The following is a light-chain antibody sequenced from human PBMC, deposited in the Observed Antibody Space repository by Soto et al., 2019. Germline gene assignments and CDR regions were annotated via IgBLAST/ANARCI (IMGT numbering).Light chain of an antibody. CDR3: QTWGTGIP. J-gene: IGLJ2*01. CDR2: VESDGSH. Sequence: QAVVTQSPSAAASLGASVKLTCTLSSGHSRYTIAWHQHQPKKGPRYLMKVESDGSHTKGDGIPGRFSGSTSGAERYLTISDLQSEDEADYYCQTWGTGIPFGGGTQLTVL. CDR1: SGHSRYT. V-gene: IGLV4-69*01.